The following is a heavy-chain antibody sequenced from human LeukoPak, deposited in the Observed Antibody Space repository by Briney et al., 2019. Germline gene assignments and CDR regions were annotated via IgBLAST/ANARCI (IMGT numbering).Heavy chain of an antibody. J-gene: IGHJ5*02. CDR3: ARGGVPYWRCGSCSLLGPLNRFDP. CDR2: INTNTGNP. CDR1: GYTFTSYA. D-gene: IGHD2-15*01. V-gene: IGHV7-4-1*02. Sequence: AAPVKVSCKASGYTFTSYAMNWVRQAPGQGLEWMGWINTNTGNPTYAQGFTGRFVFSLDTSVSTAYLQISSLKAEDTAVYYCARGGVPYWRCGSCSLLGPLNRFDPWGQGTLVTVSS.